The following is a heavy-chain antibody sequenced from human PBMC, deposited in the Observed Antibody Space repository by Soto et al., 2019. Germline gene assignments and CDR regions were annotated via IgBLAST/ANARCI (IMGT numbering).Heavy chain of an antibody. CDR1: GGSFSGYY. V-gene: IGHV4-34*01. CDR2: INHSGST. J-gene: IGHJ4*02. Sequence: QVQLQQWGAGLLKPSETLSLTCAVYGGSFSGYYWSWIRQPPGKGLEWIGEINHSGSTNYNPSLKSRVSISVDTSKNQFSLKLSSVTAADTAVYYCAIIGYCTNGVCYPDYFDYWGQGTLVTVSS. CDR3: AIIGYCTNGVCYPDYFDY. D-gene: IGHD2-8*01.